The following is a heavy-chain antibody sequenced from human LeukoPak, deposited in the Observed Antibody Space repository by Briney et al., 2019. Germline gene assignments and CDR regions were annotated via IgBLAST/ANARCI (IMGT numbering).Heavy chain of an antibody. CDR3: ARAITIFGVVDPDYFDY. CDR1: GGSISSYY. D-gene: IGHD3-3*01. CDR2: IYTSGST. Sequence: SETLSLTCTVSGGSISSYYWSWVRQPAGKGLERIGRIYTSGSTNYNPSLKSRVTISVDKSKNQFSLKLSSVTAADTAVYYCARAITIFGVVDPDYFDYWGQGTLVTVSS. V-gene: IGHV4-4*07. J-gene: IGHJ4*02.